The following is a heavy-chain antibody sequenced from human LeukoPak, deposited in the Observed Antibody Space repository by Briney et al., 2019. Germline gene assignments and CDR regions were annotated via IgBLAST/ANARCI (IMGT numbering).Heavy chain of an antibody. CDR1: GFTFRSYA. Sequence: LSCAASGFTFRSYAMSWVREGPGKGVEWVSAISGSCGSTYCADSVKGRFPISRDNSKNTLYLQMNRLRAEDTAVYYCAKELWFGELLPNWFXPWGQGXXVTXS. CDR2: ISGSCGST. V-gene: IGHV3-23*01. D-gene: IGHD3-10*01. CDR3: AKELWFGELLPNWFXP. J-gene: IGHJ5*02.